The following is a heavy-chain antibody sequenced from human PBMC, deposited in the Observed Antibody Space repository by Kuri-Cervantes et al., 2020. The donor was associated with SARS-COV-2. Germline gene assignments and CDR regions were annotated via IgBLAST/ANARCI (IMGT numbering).Heavy chain of an antibody. CDR1: EFAFSKYR. J-gene: IGHJ4*02. Sequence: GESLKISCVVSEFAFSKYRMHWVRQAPGKGLEWVSSISSSSSYIYYADSVKGRFTISRDNAKNSLYLQMNSLRAEDTAVYYCARLNYYGSGSYDYWGQGTLVTVSS. D-gene: IGHD3-10*01. CDR3: ARLNYYGSGSYDY. V-gene: IGHV3-21*01. CDR2: ISSSSSYI.